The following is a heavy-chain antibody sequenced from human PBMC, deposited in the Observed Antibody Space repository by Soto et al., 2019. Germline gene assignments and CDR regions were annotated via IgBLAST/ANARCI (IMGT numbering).Heavy chain of an antibody. CDR3: VKPPGYYYDSSTYSSV. V-gene: IGHV3-64D*06. CDR2: ISSNGGST. J-gene: IGHJ4*01. CDR1: GGPFVGYN. D-gene: IGHD3-22*01. Sequence: GRPKRVPNTASGGPFVGYNRHWVSQDQGKRLEYVSAISSNGGSTYYADSVKGRFTISRDDSKNTLYLQMSSLRAEDTAVYYCVKPPGYYYDSSTYSSVWVHGTLVTVFS.